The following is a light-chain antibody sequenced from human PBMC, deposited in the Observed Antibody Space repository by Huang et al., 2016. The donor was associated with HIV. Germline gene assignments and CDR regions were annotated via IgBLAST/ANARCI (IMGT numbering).Light chain of an antibody. CDR1: QEINDY. J-gene: IGKJ5*01. CDR2: TAS. V-gene: IGKV1-33*01. Sequence: DIQMTQSPSSLSAPVGDRVTITCQASQEINDYLNWYQQKPGRAPKLLIHTASNLETGVPSRCRGSGSGTHFTFTISSLQPEDIGSYYCQQYKNVPITFGQGTRLDIK. CDR3: QQYKNVPIT.